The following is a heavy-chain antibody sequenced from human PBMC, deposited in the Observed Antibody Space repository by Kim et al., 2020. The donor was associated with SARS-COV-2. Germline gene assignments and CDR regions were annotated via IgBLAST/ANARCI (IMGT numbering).Heavy chain of an antibody. J-gene: IGHJ4*02. CDR1: GFTFSSYA. CDR2: ISGSGGST. CDR3: ATKNVPATKGGFDY. V-gene: IGHV3-23*01. Sequence: GGSLRLSCAASGFTFSSYAMSWVRQAPGKGLEWVSAISGSGGSTYYADSVKGRFTISRDNSKNTLYLQMNSLRAEDTAVYYCATKNVPATKGGFDYWGQGTLVTVSS. D-gene: IGHD2-2*01.